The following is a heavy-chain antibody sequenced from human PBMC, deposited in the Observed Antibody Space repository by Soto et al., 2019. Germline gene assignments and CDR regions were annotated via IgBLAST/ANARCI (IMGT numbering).Heavy chain of an antibody. D-gene: IGHD2-2*01. CDR3: ASDMSTT. V-gene: IGHV1-8*01. Sequence: QVQLVQSGAEVKKPGASVKVSCKASGYTFTSHDINWMRQATGQGLEWMGWMNPNSGYTNYAQKFQGRVTMTRDTSLSTAYMDLTNRGSEDSAIYYCASDMSTTWGQGTLVTVSS. CDR2: MNPNSGYT. J-gene: IGHJ5*02. CDR1: GYTFTSHD.